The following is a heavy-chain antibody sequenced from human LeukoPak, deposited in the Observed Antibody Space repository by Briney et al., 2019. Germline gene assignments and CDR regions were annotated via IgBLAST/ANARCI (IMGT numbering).Heavy chain of an antibody. J-gene: IGHJ4*02. Sequence: SETLSLTCTVSGGSISTSSYYWGWIRQPPGKGLECIGNIYYSGSTYYNPSLKSRVTISVDTSKNQFSLKLSSVTAADTAVYYCARPFLYYGSGSYYSKYGYYFDYWGQGTLVTVSS. CDR3: ARPFLYYGSGSYYSKYGYYFDY. V-gene: IGHV4-39*07. D-gene: IGHD3-10*01. CDR2: IYYSGST. CDR1: GGSISTSSYY.